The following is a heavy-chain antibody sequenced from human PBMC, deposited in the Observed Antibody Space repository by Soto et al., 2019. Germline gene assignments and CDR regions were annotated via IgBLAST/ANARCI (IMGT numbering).Heavy chain of an antibody. CDR1: GFTVSDS. D-gene: IGHD6-19*01. CDR3: ARDASGPFDY. V-gene: IGHV3-53*01. CDR2: IHSDGST. Sequence: GGSLRLSCSVAGFTVSDSMSWVRQAPGKGLECVSFIHSDGSTHYTDSVRGRFTISRDNSKNTLYLHMGRLRVDDTAVYFCARDASGPFDYWGQGTLVTV. J-gene: IGHJ4*02.